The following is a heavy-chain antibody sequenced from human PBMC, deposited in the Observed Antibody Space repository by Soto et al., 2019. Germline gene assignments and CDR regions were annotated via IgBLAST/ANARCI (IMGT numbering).Heavy chain of an antibody. CDR1: GFTFSSYA. J-gene: IGHJ6*03. Sequence: GGSLRLSCAASGFTFSSYAMHWVRQAPGKGLEYVSAISSNGGSTYYANSVKGRFTISRDNSKNTLYLQMGSLRAEDMAVYYCARVACSSTSCTEYYYYYYYMDVWGKGTTVTVSS. D-gene: IGHD2-2*01. CDR2: ISSNGGST. CDR3: ARVACSSTSCTEYYYYYYYMDV. V-gene: IGHV3-64*01.